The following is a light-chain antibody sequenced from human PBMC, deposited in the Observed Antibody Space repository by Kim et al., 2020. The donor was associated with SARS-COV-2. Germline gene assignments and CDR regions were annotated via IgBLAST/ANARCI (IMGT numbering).Light chain of an antibody. J-gene: IGKJ2*01. CDR2: DSS. V-gene: IGKV3-11*01. Sequence: EIVLTQSPATLSLSPGERATLSCRASQSISRYLAWYQHKPGQAPRLLINDSSNRATGIPARFSGSGSGTDFTLTISSLEPEDFAIYYCQQRSNLPRTFGQGTKLEI. CDR1: QSISRY. CDR3: QQRSNLPRT.